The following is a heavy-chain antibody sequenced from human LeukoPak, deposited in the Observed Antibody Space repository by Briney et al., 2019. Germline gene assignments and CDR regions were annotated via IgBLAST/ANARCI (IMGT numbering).Heavy chain of an antibody. CDR3: ARDWGYSYGPPDY. CDR1: GFTFSDYY. D-gene: IGHD5-18*01. Sequence: PGGSLRLSCAASGFTFSDYYMSWIRQAPGKGLEGVSYISSSCSTIYYADSVKGRFTISRDNAKNSLYLQMNRRRAEDTAVYYCARDWGYSYGPPDYWGQGTLVTVSS. J-gene: IGHJ4*02. V-gene: IGHV3-11*04. CDR2: ISSSCSTI.